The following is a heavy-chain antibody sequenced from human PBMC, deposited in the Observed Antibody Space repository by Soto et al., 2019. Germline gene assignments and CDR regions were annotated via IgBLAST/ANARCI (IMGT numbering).Heavy chain of an antibody. V-gene: IGHV3-11*01. CDR2: ISSSGSTI. Sequence: QVQLVESGGDLVKPGGSLRLSCAASGFTFSDYYMSWIRQAPGKGLEWVSYISSSGSTIYYADSVKGRFTISRDNAKNSVYQQINSLRDEDTAVYYCARDWRRSSLGRYYFDYWGQGTLVTVSS. CDR1: GFTFSDYY. CDR3: ARDWRRSSLGRYYFDY. J-gene: IGHJ4*02. D-gene: IGHD6-6*01.